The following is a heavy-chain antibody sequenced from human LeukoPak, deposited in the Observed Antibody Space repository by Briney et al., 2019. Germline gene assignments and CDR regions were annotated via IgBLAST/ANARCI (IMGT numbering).Heavy chain of an antibody. CDR1: GFTFSTYS. CDR2: VSSTSNYI. Sequence: PGGSLRLSCAASGFTFSTYSMTWVRQAPGKGLEWVSYVSSTSNYIYYADSVMGRFTISRDNAKNSLYLQMNSLRAEDTAVYYCARDRLGGNNWFDPWGQGTLVTVSS. D-gene: IGHD3-16*01. J-gene: IGHJ5*02. V-gene: IGHV3-21*01. CDR3: ARDRLGGNNWFDP.